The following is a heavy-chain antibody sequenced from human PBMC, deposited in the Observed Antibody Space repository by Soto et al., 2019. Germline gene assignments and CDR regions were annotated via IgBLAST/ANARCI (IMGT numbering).Heavy chain of an antibody. CDR2: IGSDGRTT. CDR1: GVTFCSYL. V-gene: IGHV3-74*01. Sequence: GGSLRLSCASSGVTFCSYLMHSVRHATEKGLVWVSCIGSDGRTTTYADSVKGRFTISRDNAANTLYLQMNSLRAEDTAVYFCARILSRTSLNWFDPWGRGTLVTRLL. CDR3: ARILSRTSLNWFDP. D-gene: IGHD2-2*01. J-gene: IGHJ5*02.